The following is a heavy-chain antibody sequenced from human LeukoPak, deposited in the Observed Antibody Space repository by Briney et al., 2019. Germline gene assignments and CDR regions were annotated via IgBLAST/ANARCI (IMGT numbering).Heavy chain of an antibody. V-gene: IGHV4-34*01. CDR1: GGSVSSYY. D-gene: IGHD5-18*01. Sequence: SETLSLTCTVSGGSVSSYYWSWIRQPPGKGLEWIGEINHSGSTNYNPSLKSRVTISVDTSKNQFSLKLSSVTAADTAVYYCARLLDTAMVRRPYNWFDPWGQGTLVTVSS. CDR3: ARLLDTAMVRRPYNWFDP. CDR2: INHSGST. J-gene: IGHJ5*02.